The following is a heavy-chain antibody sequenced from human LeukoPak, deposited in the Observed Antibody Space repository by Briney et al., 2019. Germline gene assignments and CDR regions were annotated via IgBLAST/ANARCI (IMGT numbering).Heavy chain of an antibody. J-gene: IGHJ4*02. Sequence: GGSLRLSCAASGFTFSDCSMHWVRLAPGKGLEWVAFIRYDGIGKSYADSVKGRFTVSRDNAKNTLSLQMNSLRTEDTAVYYRAKEPGSTGAYDTWGQGTLVTVSS. CDR2: IRYDGIGK. V-gene: IGHV3-30*02. D-gene: IGHD5-12*01. CDR3: AKEPGSTGAYDT. CDR1: GFTFSDCS.